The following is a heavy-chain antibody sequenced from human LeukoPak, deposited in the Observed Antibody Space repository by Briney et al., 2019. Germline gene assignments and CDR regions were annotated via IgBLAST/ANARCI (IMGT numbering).Heavy chain of an antibody. Sequence: GASVKVSCKASGGTFSSYAISWVRQAPGQGLEWMGRIIPILGIANYAQKFQGRVTITADKSTSTAYMELSSLRSEDTAVYYCARAIYGSGSYYSEFTRWGQGTLVTVSS. J-gene: IGHJ4*02. CDR1: GGTFSSYA. V-gene: IGHV1-69*04. CDR3: ARAIYGSGSYYSEFTR. CDR2: IIPILGIA. D-gene: IGHD3-10*01.